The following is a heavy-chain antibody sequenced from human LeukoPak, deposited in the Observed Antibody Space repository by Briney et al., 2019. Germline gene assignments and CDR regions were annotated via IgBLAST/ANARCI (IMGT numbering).Heavy chain of an antibody. CDR2: IYHSGST. J-gene: IGHJ4*02. V-gene: IGHV4-38-2*02. D-gene: IGHD5-12*01. CDR1: GYSISSGYY. CDR3: ARDHLMVATVHCFDY. Sequence: PSETLSLTCTVSGYSISSGYYWGWIRQPPGQGLEWIGSIYHSGSTYYNPSLKSRVTISVDTSKNQFSLKLSSVTAADTAVYYCARDHLMVATVHCFDYWGQGTLVTVSS.